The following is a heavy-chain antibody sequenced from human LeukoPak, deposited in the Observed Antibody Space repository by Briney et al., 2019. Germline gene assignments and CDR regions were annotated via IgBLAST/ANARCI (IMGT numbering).Heavy chain of an antibody. CDR1: GFTFTIYG. CDR3: ASDPSNTSGWYPLPYY. V-gene: IGHV1-18*01. CDR2: ISAYNGDT. Sequence: GASARVSFKDSGFTFTIYGISWVRQAPGQGGEWMGWISAYNGDTKYTQKFQDRLTITAETSTSAPYMELTSLRSDDTAVYYCASDPSNTSGWYPLPYYWGQGTLVTVSS. J-gene: IGHJ4*02. D-gene: IGHD6-19*01.